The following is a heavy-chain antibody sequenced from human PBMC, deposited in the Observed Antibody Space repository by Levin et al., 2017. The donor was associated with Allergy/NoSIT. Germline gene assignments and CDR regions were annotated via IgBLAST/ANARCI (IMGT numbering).Heavy chain of an antibody. CDR2: IKQDGSEK. Sequence: PGGSLRLSCAASGFTFSSSWMSWVRQAPGKGLEWVANIKQDGSEKYYVDSVKGRFTISRDNAKNSLYLQMNSLRAEDTAVYYCATEGIWREGAFDIWGQGTMVTVSS. V-gene: IGHV3-7*01. CDR3: ATEGIWREGAFDI. J-gene: IGHJ3*02. CDR1: GFTFSSSW. D-gene: IGHD1-26*01.